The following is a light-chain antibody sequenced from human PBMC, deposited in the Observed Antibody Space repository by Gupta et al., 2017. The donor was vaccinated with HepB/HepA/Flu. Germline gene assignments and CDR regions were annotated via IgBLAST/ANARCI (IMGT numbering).Light chain of an antibody. CDR3: QQYDSTPWT. CDR1: QSVLYSSNNRNN. J-gene: IGKJ1*01. V-gene: IGKV4-1*01. Sequence: DIVMTQSPDFLAVSLGERATINCKYSQSVLYSSNNRNNLVWYQQKPGQPPRLLIYWASTRESGVPDRFSGSGSGTDFTLTISSLQAEDVAVYYCQQYDSTPWTFGQGTKVEIK. CDR2: WAS.